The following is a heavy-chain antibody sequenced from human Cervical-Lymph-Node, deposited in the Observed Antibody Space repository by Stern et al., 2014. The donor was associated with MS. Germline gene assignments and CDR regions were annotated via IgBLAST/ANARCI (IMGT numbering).Heavy chain of an antibody. CDR2: FDPEDGVT. V-gene: IGHV1-24*01. CDR3: ATDPAPKPAYFQH. Sequence: QVQLVQAGAEAKKPGASVKVSCKVSGYTLTELSKHWVRQAPGKGIWWLGGFDPEDGVTLYPQNVQASVTMSEDTYSATAYRDQGSLRSEDTAVYYCATDPAPKPAYFQHWGQGTLVTVSS. J-gene: IGHJ1*01. CDR1: GYTLTELS.